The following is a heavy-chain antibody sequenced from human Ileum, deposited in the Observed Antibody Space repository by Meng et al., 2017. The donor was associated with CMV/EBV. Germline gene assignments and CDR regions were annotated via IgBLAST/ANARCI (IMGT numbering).Heavy chain of an antibody. D-gene: IGHD6-25*01. CDR2: ITPFTGLP. Sequence: NYQITCVPQAPAQRLQWIGGITPFTGLPDYAQNFQGRVTISTTESRITVFMDLSSLRSGDTAVYYCVREAWTPRSGRLYYFDLWGQGTLVTVSS. CDR1: NYQ. V-gene: IGHV1-69*05. CDR3: VREAWTPRSGRLYYFDL. J-gene: IGHJ4*02.